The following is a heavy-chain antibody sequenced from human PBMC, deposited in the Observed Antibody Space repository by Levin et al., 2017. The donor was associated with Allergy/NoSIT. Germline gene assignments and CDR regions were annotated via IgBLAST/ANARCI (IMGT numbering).Heavy chain of an antibody. CDR1: GGSISSGDYY. D-gene: IGHD1-1*01. Sequence: LRLSCTVSGGSISSGDYYWSWIRQPPGKGLEWIGYIYYSGSTYYNPSLKSRVTISVDTSKNQFSLKLSSVTAADTAVYYCARGTTQGWFDPWGQGTLVTVSS. CDR2: IYYSGST. J-gene: IGHJ5*02. CDR3: ARGTTQGWFDP. V-gene: IGHV4-30-4*01.